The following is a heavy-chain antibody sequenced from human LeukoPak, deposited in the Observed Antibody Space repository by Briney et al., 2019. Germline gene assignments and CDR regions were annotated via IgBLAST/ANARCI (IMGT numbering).Heavy chain of an antibody. CDR2: IYHSGST. CDR1: GGSISSGGYS. Sequence: SQTLSLTCAVSGGSISSGGYSWSWIRQPPGKGLEWIGYIYHSGSTYYNPSLKSRVTISVDRSKNQFSLKLSSVTAADTAVYYCARESGSSGYPINDWGQGTLVTVSS. V-gene: IGHV4-30-2*01. D-gene: IGHD3-22*01. CDR3: ARESGSSGYPIND. J-gene: IGHJ4*02.